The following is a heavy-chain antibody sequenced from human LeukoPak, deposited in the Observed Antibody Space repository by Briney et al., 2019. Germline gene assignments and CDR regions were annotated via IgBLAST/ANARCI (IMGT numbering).Heavy chain of an antibody. CDR3: ARGGGYPDY. CDR2: IEHDGSEE. V-gene: IGHV3-7*01. J-gene: IGHJ4*02. Sequence: PGGSLRLSCAGSGFTFSRNWMCWVRQAPGKGLEWVANIEHDGSEESYVDSVKGRFTVSRDNAKKSLFLQMNSLRAEDTAVYYCARGGGYPDYWGQGALVTVSS. CDR1: GFTFSRNW. D-gene: IGHD3-22*01.